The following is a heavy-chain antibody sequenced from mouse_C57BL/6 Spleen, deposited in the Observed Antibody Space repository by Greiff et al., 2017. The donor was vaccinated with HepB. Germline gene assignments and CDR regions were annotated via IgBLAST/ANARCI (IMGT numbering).Heavy chain of an antibody. CDR3: ARQALYYSEDY. CDR2: IHPNSGST. Sequence: QVQLQQSGAELVKPGASVKLSCKASGYTFTSYWMHWVKQRPGQGLEWIGMIHPNSGSTNYNEKFKSKATLTVDKSSSTAYMQLSSLTSEDSAVYYCARQALYYSEDYWGQGTTLTVSS. D-gene: IGHD2-13*01. CDR1: GYTFTSYW. V-gene: IGHV1-64*01. J-gene: IGHJ2*01.